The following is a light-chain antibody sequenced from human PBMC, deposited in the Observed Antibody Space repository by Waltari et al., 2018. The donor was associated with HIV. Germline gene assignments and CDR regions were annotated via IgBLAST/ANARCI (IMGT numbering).Light chain of an antibody. J-gene: IGLJ1*01. CDR3: YSYAGREGLLHV. Sequence: QSALTQPASVSGSPGQSLTLSCPGTNSDVGTYNLVSWYQQHPGKAPQLMIYEVTKRPSGVSSRFSGSKTGNTASLTISGLQPEDEADYYCYSYAGREGLLHVFGTGTKVTVL. CDR2: EVT. CDR1: NSDVGTYNL. V-gene: IGLV2-23*02.